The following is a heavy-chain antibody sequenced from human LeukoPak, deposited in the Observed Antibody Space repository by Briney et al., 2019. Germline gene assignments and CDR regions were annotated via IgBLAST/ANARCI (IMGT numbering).Heavy chain of an antibody. V-gene: IGHV4-34*01. Sequence: PSETLSLTCAVDGGSFSGYYWSWIRQPPGRGLEWIGEINHSGSTNYNPSLKSRVTISVDTSKNQFSLKLSSVTAADTAVYYCARGARAGSYYDYVWGSYRPGAFDIWGQGTMVTVSS. J-gene: IGHJ3*02. CDR3: ARGARAGSYYDYVWGSYRPGAFDI. D-gene: IGHD3-16*02. CDR1: GGSFSGYY. CDR2: INHSGST.